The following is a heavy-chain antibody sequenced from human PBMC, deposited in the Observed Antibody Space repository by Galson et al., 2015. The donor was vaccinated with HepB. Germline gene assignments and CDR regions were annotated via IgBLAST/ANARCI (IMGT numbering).Heavy chain of an antibody. Sequence: LRLSCAASGFTFSSYGMHWVRQAPGKGLEWVAVISYDGSNKYYADSVKGRFTIPRDNSKNTLYLQMNSLRAEDTAVYYCAKDPRIFGVVINYYGMDVWGQGTTVTVSS. V-gene: IGHV3-30*18. CDR3: AKDPRIFGVVINYYGMDV. CDR2: ISYDGSNK. J-gene: IGHJ6*02. D-gene: IGHD3-3*02. CDR1: GFTFSSYG.